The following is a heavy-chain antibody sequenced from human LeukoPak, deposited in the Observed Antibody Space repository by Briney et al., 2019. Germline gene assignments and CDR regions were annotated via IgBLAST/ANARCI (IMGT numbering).Heavy chain of an antibody. CDR3: ASMRPDGARPFDY. CDR1: GGSISSSNW. Sequence: SGTLSLTCAVSGGSISSSNWWSWVRQPPGKGLEWIGEIYHSGSTNYNPSLKSRVTISVDTSKDQFSLKLSSVTAADTAVYYCASMRPDGARPFDYWGQGTPVAVSS. D-gene: IGHD2/OR15-2a*01. CDR2: IYHSGST. V-gene: IGHV4-4*02. J-gene: IGHJ4*02.